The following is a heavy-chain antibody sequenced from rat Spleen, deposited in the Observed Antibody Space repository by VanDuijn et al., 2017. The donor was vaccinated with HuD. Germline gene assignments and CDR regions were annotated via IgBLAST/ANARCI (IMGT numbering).Heavy chain of an antibody. CDR1: GFSLSSYG. CDR2: IWGNGNT. J-gene: IGHJ3*01. V-gene: IGHV2S61*01. CDR3: ARSTHSSYIYEGFAY. D-gene: IGHD1-2*01. Sequence: QVQLKESGPGLVQPSQTLSLTCTVSGFSLSSYGVIWVRQPPGKGLEWMGVIWGNGNTNYNSALKSRLSISRDTSKSQVFLKMNNLQTEDTAMYFCARSTHSSYIYEGFAYWGQGTLVTVSS.